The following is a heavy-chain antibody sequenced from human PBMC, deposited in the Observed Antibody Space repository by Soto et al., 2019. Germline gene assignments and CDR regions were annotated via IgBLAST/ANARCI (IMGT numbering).Heavy chain of an antibody. V-gene: IGHV3-33*01. CDR3: ARIDDYGDYVTDY. Sequence: VELVESGGGVVQPGGSLRLSCAASGFTFNTHGMHWVRQAPGKGLEWVAVIWYDGSQRYYADFVRGRFTISRDNSQNTLYLQMTSLRAEDTAVYYCARIDDYGDYVTDYWGQGALVPVSS. J-gene: IGHJ4*02. D-gene: IGHD4-17*01. CDR1: GFTFNTHG. CDR2: IWYDGSQR.